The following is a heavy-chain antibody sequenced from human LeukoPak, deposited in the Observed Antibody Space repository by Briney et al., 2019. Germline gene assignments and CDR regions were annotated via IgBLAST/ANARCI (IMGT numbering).Heavy chain of an antibody. V-gene: IGHV3-53*01. CDR2: IYTGGST. CDR1: GVSVSNNY. Sequence: GGSLRLSCPASGVSVSNNYMSWVRQAPGKGLEWVSVIYTGGSTDYADSVKGRFTISRDNSKNTLYLQLNSLRAEDAAVYYCARGYYGMDVWGQGTTVTVSS. CDR3: ARGYYGMDV. J-gene: IGHJ6*02.